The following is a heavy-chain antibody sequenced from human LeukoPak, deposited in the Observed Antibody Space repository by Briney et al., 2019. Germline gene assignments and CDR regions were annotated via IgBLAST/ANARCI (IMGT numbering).Heavy chain of an antibody. CDR3: AASSINYYDSSCYAFDI. D-gene: IGHD3-22*01. V-gene: IGHV1-58*02. Sequence: SVKVSCKASGFTFTSSAMQWVRQARGHRLEWIGWIFVGSGNTNYAQKFQERVTITRDMSTSTAYMELSSLRSEYTAVYYCAASSINYYDSSCYAFDIWGQGTMVTVSS. CDR1: GFTFTSSA. J-gene: IGHJ3*02. CDR2: IFVGSGNT.